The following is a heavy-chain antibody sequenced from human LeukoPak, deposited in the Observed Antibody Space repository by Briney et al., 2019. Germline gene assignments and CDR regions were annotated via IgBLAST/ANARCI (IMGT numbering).Heavy chain of an antibody. CDR2: ISNNGGYT. J-gene: IGHJ4*02. D-gene: IGHD2-15*01. CDR3: AKQLGYCSDGSCYFPY. CDR1: GFTFSSSA. V-gene: IGHV3-23*01. Sequence: GGSLRLSCAASGFTFSSSAMSWVRQAPGKGLEWVSAISNNGGYTYYADSVQGRFTISRDNSKSTLCLQMNSLRAGDTAVYYCAKQLGYCSDGSCYFPYWGQGTLVTVSS.